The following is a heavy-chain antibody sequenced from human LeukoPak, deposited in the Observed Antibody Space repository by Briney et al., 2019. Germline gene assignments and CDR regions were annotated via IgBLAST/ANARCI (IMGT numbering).Heavy chain of an antibody. CDR2: ISGSGGST. D-gene: IGHD3-10*01. J-gene: IGHJ4*02. Sequence: PGGSLRLSCAASGFTFSSYAMSWVRQAPGKGLEWVSAISGSGGSTYYADSVKGRFTISRDNSKNTLYLQMNSLRAEDTAVYCCAKTTMVRGVIINYFDYWGQGTLVTVSS. CDR1: GFTFSSYA. V-gene: IGHV3-23*01. CDR3: AKTTMVRGVIINYFDY.